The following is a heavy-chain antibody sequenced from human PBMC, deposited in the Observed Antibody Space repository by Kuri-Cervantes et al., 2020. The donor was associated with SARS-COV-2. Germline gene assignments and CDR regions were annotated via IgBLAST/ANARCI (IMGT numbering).Heavy chain of an antibody. V-gene: IGHV3-23*01. D-gene: IGHD3-16*01. CDR1: GFTFSSYA. CDR2: ISGSGGST. Sequence: GESLKISCAASGFTFSSYAMSWVRQAPGKGLEWVSAISGSGGSTYYADSVKGRFTISRDNSKNTLYLQMNSLRAEDTAVYYCARDLNDYVWGSSPLLPDYWGQGTLVTV. J-gene: IGHJ4*02. CDR3: ARDLNDYVWGSSPLLPDY.